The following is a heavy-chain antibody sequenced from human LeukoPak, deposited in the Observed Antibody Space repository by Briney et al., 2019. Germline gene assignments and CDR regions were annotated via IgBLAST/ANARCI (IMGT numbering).Heavy chain of an antibody. D-gene: IGHD6-13*01. CDR3: ARTLAEQQLGRIYYYYGMDV. Sequence: GRSLRLSCADSGFTFSSYAMHWVRQAPGKGLEWVAVISYDGSNKYHTDSVKGRFTISRDNSKNTLYLQMNSLRVEDTAVYYCARTLAEQQLGRIYYYYGMDVWGKGTTVTVSS. CDR1: GFTFSSYA. V-gene: IGHV3-30*04. CDR2: ISYDGSNK. J-gene: IGHJ6*04.